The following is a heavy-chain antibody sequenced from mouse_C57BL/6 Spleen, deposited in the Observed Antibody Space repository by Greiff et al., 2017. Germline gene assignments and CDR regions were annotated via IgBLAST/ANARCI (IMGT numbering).Heavy chain of an antibody. CDR1: GYTFTSYW. D-gene: IGHD3-3*01. CDR3: ARGEEGLYYFDY. Sequence: QVQLQQPGTELVKPGASVKLSCKASGYTFTSYWMPWVKQRPGQGLEWIGNINPSNGGTNYNEKFKSKATLTVDKSSSTAYMQLSSLSSEDSAVYYCARGEEGLYYFDYWGQGTTLTVSS. J-gene: IGHJ2*01. V-gene: IGHV1-53*01. CDR2: INPSNGGT.